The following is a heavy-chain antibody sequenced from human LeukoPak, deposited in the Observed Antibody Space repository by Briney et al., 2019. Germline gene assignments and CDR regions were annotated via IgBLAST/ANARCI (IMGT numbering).Heavy chain of an antibody. Sequence: PSETLSLTCTVSGGSISSSCYYWGRIRQPPGKGLEWIGSNYYSGSTYYNPSLKSRVTISVDTSKNQFSLKLSSVTAADTAVYYCARVLRGYSGYDLFDYWGQGTLVTVSS. V-gene: IGHV4-39*07. D-gene: IGHD5-12*01. CDR2: NYYSGST. CDR1: GGSISSSCYY. CDR3: ARVLRGYSGYDLFDY. J-gene: IGHJ4*02.